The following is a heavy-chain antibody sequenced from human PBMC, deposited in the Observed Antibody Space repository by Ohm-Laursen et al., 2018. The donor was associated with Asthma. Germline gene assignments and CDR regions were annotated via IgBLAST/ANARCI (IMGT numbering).Heavy chain of an antibody. CDR3: AKDSSEVVAADEY. D-gene: IGHD2-15*01. CDR2: IWYDGSNK. J-gene: IGHJ4*02. CDR1: GFTFSSYG. V-gene: IGHV3-33*06. Sequence: SLRLSCAASGFTFSSYGMHWVRQAPGKGPEWVAVIWYDGSNKYYADSVKGRFTISRDNSKNTLYLQMNSLRAEDTAVYYCAKDSSEVVAADEYWGQGTLVTVSS.